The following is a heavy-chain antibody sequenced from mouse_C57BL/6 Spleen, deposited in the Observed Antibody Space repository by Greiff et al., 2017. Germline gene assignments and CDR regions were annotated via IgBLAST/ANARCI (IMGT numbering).Heavy chain of an antibody. CDR2: IDPETGGT. D-gene: IGHD4-1*01. V-gene: IGHV1-15*01. J-gene: IGHJ2*01. CDR1: GYTFTDYE. CDR3: TRGGLGRFCDY. Sequence: QVQLKQSGAELVRPGASVTLSCKASGYTFTDYEMHWVKQTPVHGLEWIGAIDPETGGTAYHQKFKGKAILTADKSSSTAYMELRSLTSEDSAVYYCTRGGLGRFCDYWGQGTTLTVSS.